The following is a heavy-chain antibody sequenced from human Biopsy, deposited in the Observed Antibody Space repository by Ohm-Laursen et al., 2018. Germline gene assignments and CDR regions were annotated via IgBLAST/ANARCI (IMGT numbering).Heavy chain of an antibody. Sequence: SGALSLTCTVSGGSNSGSSWSWIPPAPGRGLGRGGNNPYSGSTSNNPSLKSRITISVDTSKNQISLKVTSVTAADTAVYYCAKHGSGWTGDDALHIWGQGTMVTVSS. D-gene: IGHD6-19*01. CDR3: AKHGSGWTGDDALHI. CDR2: NPYSGST. J-gene: IGHJ3*02. CDR1: GGSNSGSS. V-gene: IGHV4-59*08.